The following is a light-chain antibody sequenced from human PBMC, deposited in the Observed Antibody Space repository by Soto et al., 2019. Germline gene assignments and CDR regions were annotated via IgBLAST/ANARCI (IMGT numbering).Light chain of an antibody. V-gene: IGKV1-16*01. CDR1: QGICDY. CDR2: AAS. CDR3: QQYNSYPIT. Sequence: DIQMTQSPASISASXPDRVTITXXASQGICDYLAWFQQRPGQAPKSLIYAASSLQTGVPSTFSGSGSGTNFTLTISNLQPEDFATYYCQQYNSYPITFGQGTRLEIK. J-gene: IGKJ5*01.